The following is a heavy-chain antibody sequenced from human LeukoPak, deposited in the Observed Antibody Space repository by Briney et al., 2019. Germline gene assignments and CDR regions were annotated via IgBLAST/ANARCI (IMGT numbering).Heavy chain of an antibody. V-gene: IGHV3-74*01. J-gene: IGHJ4*02. CDR3: TRDFDFSSAI. CDR1: GFTFSSYW. CDR2: ISPDGSTT. Sequence: GGSLRLSCAASGFTFSSYWMHWVRQAPGKGLVWVSRISPDGSTTGHADSVEGRFTTFRDNAKNTLFLQMNSLRAEDTAVYYCTRDFDFSSAIWGQGTLVTVSS. D-gene: IGHD3-3*01.